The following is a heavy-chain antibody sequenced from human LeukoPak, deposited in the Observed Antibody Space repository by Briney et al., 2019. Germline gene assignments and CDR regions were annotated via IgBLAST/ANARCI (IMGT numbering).Heavy chain of an antibody. D-gene: IGHD6-19*01. CDR1: GFTFSSYS. J-gene: IGHJ4*02. V-gene: IGHV3-21*01. CDR3: ARDPSSGWTSRGTFDY. Sequence: GGSLRLSCAASGFTFSSYSMNWVRQAPGKGLEWVSSISSSSSYIYYADSVKGRFTISRDNAKNSLYPQMNSLRAEDTAVYYCARDPSSGWTSRGTFDYWGQGTLVTVSS. CDR2: ISSSSSYI.